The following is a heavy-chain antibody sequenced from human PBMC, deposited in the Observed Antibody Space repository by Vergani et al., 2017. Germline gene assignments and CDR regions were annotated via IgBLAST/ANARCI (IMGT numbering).Heavy chain of an antibody. Sequence: EVQLLESGGGLVQPGGSLRLSCAASGFTFSSYAMSWVRQAPGKGLEWVSAISGSGGSTYYADSVKGRFTISRDNSKNTLYLQMNSLRAEDSAVYYCAKDMSVLGYCSGGSCYFDYWGQGTLVTVSS. V-gene: IGHV3-23*01. J-gene: IGHJ4*02. CDR3: AKDMSVLGYCSGGSCYFDY. D-gene: IGHD2-15*01. CDR2: ISGSGGST. CDR1: GFTFSSYA.